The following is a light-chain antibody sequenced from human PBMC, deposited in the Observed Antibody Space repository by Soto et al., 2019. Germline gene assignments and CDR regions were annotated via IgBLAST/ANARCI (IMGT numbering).Light chain of an antibody. CDR3: VLYMGSGIWV. V-gene: IGLV8-61*01. Sequence: QAVVTQEPSFSVSPGRTVTLTCGFSSASVSTSYYPSWYQQTPGQAPRTLIYSTDTRSSGVPDRFSGSILGNKAALTITGAQADDESDYYCVLYMGSGIWVFGGGTKLTVL. CDR2: STD. CDR1: SASVSTSYY. J-gene: IGLJ3*02.